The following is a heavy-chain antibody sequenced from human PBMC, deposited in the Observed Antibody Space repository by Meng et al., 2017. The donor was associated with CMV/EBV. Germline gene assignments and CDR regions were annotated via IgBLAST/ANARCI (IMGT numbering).Heavy chain of an antibody. CDR3: ARDLCGDSSCSPFGY. CDR2: INSDGSST. J-gene: IGHJ4*02. D-gene: IGHD2-15*01. V-gene: IGHV3-74*01. CDR1: GFTFSSYW. Sequence: GGSLRLSCAASGFTFSSYWMHWVRQAPGKGLVWVSRINSDGSSTSYADSVKGRFTISRDNAKNTLYLQMNSLRAEDTAVYYCARDLCGDSSCSPFGYWGQGALVTVSS.